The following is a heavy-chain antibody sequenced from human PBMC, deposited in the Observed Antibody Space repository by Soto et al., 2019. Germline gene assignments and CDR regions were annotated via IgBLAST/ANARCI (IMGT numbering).Heavy chain of an antibody. J-gene: IGHJ4*02. Sequence: QVHLVQSGAEVRKPGASVMISCTASGYTLNHYPMHWVRQAPGQGLEWMGWINAGPGNTKYSQKFQGRVNITRDTLTKTAYMELNSLRSEDTAVYYCARHVTIYSVVVISGFDYWGQGTLVTVSS. V-gene: IGHV1-3*01. CDR1: GYTLNHYP. CDR3: ARHVTIYSVVVISGFDY. D-gene: IGHD3-3*01. CDR2: INAGPGNT.